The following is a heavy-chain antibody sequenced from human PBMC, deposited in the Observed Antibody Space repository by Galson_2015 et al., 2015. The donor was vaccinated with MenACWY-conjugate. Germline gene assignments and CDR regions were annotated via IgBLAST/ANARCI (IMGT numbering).Heavy chain of an antibody. D-gene: IGHD1-1*01. J-gene: IGHJ1*01. Sequence: PAPVNPTQPLTLPCTFSGFSLRNSGMCVSWIRQSPGKALEWLARLDWDDDKHYSTSLKTRLTISKDTSTNQVVLTMTNMDPVDTASYCCSLIRYVPGTMHAEYFQHWGQGTLVTVSS. CDR1: GFSLRNSGMC. CDR3: SLIRYVPGTMHAEYFQH. CDR2: LDWDDDK. V-gene: IGHV2-70*11.